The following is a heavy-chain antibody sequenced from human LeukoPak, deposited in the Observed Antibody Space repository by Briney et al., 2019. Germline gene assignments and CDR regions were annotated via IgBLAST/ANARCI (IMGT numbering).Heavy chain of an antibody. CDR1: GFTFDDYA. D-gene: IGHD5-18*01. V-gene: IGHV3-9*01. CDR3: ARGGGYSYGFGFF. CDR2: ISWNSGSI. Sequence: GGSLRLSCAASGFTFDDYAMHWVRQAPGKGLEWVSGISWNSGSIGYADSVKGRFTISRDNAKNSLYLQMNSLRAEDTAVYYCARGGGYSYGFGFFWGQGTLVTVSS. J-gene: IGHJ4*02.